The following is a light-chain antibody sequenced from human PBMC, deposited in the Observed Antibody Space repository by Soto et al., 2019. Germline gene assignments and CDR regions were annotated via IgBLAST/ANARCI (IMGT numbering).Light chain of an antibody. CDR1: QSFSSSY. J-gene: IGKJ4*01. CDR2: GAS. V-gene: IGKV3-20*01. CDR3: QQYGSSPLT. Sequence: EIVLTQSPGTLSLSPGERATLSCRASQSFSSSYLAWYQQKPGQAPRLRIYGASSRATGIPDRFSGSGSGTDFTLTISRLEPEDFAVYYCQQYGSSPLTFGGGTKVDI.